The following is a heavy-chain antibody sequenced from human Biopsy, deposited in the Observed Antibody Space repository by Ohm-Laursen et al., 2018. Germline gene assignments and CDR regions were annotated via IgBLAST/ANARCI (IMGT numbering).Heavy chain of an antibody. CDR3: ARGSNDFGGLYFPR. J-gene: IGHJ4*02. D-gene: IGHD4-23*01. CDR1: GGSFAGHY. Sequence: TLSLTCTVSGGSFAGHYWSWIRQPPGKGLEWIGHISYTGYTSYNASLKSRVTISVDASRNHFSLRLSSLTAADTAVYYCARGSNDFGGLYFPRWGQGTLLTVSS. V-gene: IGHV4-59*11. CDR2: ISYTGYT.